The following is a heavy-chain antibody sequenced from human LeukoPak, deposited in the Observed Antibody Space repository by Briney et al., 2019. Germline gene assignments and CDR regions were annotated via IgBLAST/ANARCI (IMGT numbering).Heavy chain of an antibody. CDR2: INHSGST. D-gene: IGHD6-19*01. V-gene: IGHV4-34*01. CDR1: GGSSSGYY. CDR3: ARGSSGWYVYFDY. J-gene: IGHJ4*02. Sequence: NPSETLSLTCAVYGGSSSGYYWSWIRQPPGKGLEWIGEINHSGSTNYNPSLKSRVTISVDTSKNQFSLKLSSVTAADTAVYYCARGSSGWYVYFDYWGQGTLVTVSS.